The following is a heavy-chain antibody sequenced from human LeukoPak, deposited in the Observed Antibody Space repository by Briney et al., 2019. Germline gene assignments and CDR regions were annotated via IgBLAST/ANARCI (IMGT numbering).Heavy chain of an antibody. J-gene: IGHJ4*02. Sequence: PGVSLRLSCAASGFTFSNSAMNWVRRTPEKGLEWVSAISGSGDKTLYADSVRGRFTISRDNSKNMLYLQMNSLRAEDTAMYYCAKADCATIYCYVKDYWGQGTLVTVSS. D-gene: IGHD2/OR15-2a*01. CDR3: AKADCATIYCYVKDY. CDR2: ISGSGDKT. CDR1: GFTFSNSA. V-gene: IGHV3-23*01.